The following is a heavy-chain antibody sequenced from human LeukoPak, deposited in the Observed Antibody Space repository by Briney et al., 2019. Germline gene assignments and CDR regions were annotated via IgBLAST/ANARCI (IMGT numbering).Heavy chain of an antibody. J-gene: IGHJ4*02. CDR3: ARALWASPDYYGSGSYFPDY. CDR2: ISSSGSTI. Sequence: GGSLRLSCAASGFTFSDYYMSWIRQAPGKGLEWVSYISSSGSTIYYADSVKGRFTISRDNAKNSLYLQMNSLRAEDTAVYYCARALWASPDYYGSGSYFPDYWGQGTLVTVSS. D-gene: IGHD3-10*01. CDR1: GFTFSDYY. V-gene: IGHV3-11*01.